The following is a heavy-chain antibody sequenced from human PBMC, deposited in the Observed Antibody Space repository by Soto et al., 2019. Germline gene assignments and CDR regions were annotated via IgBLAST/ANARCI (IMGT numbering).Heavy chain of an antibody. CDR1: GYSFSTYW. CDR3: VRPVVAHDDTFYX. Sequence: GECLKIYCKGSGYSFSTYWIGWVRQMPGKGLECMGILYPGDSDTRYSPSFKGKVTISADKSISTDYLQWSSLKASDTAIYYCVRPVVAHDDTFYXWGQGTMFTVS. J-gene: IGHJ3*02. CDR2: LYPGDSDT. V-gene: IGHV5-51*01. D-gene: IGHD2-21*01.